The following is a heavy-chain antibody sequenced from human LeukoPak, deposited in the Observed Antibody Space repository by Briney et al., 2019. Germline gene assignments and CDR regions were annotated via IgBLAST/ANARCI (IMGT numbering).Heavy chain of an antibody. CDR3: AGGTYYYDSSGYYQYYFDY. D-gene: IGHD3-22*01. Sequence: SETLSLTCAVYGGAFSGYSWSWIRQPPGKGLEWIGEINGSGSTKYNPSLKSRVTISVDTSKNQFSLKMTSLTAADTAVYYCAGGTYYYDSSGYYQYYFDYWGQGTLVTVSS. V-gene: IGHV4-34*01. CDR2: INGSGST. CDR1: GGAFSGYS. J-gene: IGHJ4*02.